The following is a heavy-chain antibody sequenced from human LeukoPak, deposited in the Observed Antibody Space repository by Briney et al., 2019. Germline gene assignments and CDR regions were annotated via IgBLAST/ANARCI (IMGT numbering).Heavy chain of an antibody. D-gene: IGHD3-16*01. CDR3: ARMMFGGYGDY. Sequence: GGSLRLSCAASGFTVSSNYMSWVRQAPGKGLEWVSVIYSGGSTYYADSVKGRFTISRDNSKNTLYLQMNSLRAEDTAVYYCARMMFGGYGDYWGQGTLVTVSS. CDR1: GFTVSSNY. J-gene: IGHJ4*02. V-gene: IGHV3-53*01. CDR2: IYSGGST.